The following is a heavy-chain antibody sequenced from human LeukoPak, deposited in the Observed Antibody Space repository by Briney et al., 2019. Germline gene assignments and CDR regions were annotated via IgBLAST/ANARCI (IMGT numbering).Heavy chain of an antibody. CDR3: ARDDPWDTPYYGMAV. D-gene: IGHD2-15*01. CDR2: IKQDGSEK. CDR1: GYTFSSYW. Sequence: GGSLRLSCAGSGYTFSSYWMSWVRQAPGKGLEWVANIKQDGSEKYYVDSVKGRFTISRDNAKNSLYLQMNSLRAEDTAVYYCARDDPWDTPYYGMAVWGQWTTVTVSS. V-gene: IGHV3-7*01. J-gene: IGHJ6*02.